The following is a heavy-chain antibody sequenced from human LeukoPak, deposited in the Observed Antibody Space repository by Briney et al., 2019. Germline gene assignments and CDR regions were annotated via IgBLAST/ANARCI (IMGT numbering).Heavy chain of an antibody. Sequence: TGGSLRLSCAASGFTFSSYWMSWVRQAPGKGLEWVANIKQDGSEKYYVDSVKGRFTISRDNAKNSLYLQMNSLRAEDTAVYYCARGGRIVVVVAATPGPAYFDYWGQGTLVTVSS. CDR1: GFTFSSYW. D-gene: IGHD2-15*01. CDR3: ARGGRIVVVVAATPGPAYFDY. CDR2: IKQDGSEK. V-gene: IGHV3-7*01. J-gene: IGHJ4*02.